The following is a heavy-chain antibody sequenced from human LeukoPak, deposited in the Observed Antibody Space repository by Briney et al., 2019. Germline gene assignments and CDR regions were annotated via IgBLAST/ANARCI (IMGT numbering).Heavy chain of an antibody. D-gene: IGHD5-18*01. V-gene: IGHV3-15*01. Sequence: GGSLRLSCAASGYTFSNGWMSWVRQAPGKGLEWVGRIKSKTDGGTTDYAAPVKGRFTISRDDSKNTLYLQMNSVKTEDTAVYYCTTDGGNTAMGYWGQGTLVTVSS. CDR1: GYTFSNGW. J-gene: IGHJ4*02. CDR3: TTDGGNTAMGY. CDR2: IKSKTDGGTT.